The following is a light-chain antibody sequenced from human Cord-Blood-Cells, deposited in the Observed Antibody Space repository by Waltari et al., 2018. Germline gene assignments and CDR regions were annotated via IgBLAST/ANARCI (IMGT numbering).Light chain of an antibody. CDR1: SSNLGSNY. CDR3: AAWDDSLSAV. Sequence: QSVLTQPPSASGTPGQRVTISCSGSSSNLGSNYVYWYQQLPGTAPKLLIYRNNQRPSGVPDRFSGSKSGTSASLAISGLRSEDEADYYCAAWDDSLSAVFGTGTKVTVL. J-gene: IGLJ1*01. CDR2: RNN. V-gene: IGLV1-47*01.